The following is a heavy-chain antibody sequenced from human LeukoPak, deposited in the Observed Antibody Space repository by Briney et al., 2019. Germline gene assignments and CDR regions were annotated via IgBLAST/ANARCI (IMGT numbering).Heavy chain of an antibody. CDR3: ARDRFYRNDYGDYVRWFDP. CDR1: GGSISSGGYS. D-gene: IGHD4-17*01. Sequence: SQTLSLTCAVSGGSISSGGYSWSWIRQPPGKGLEWIGYIYHSGSTYYNPSLKSRVTISVDRSKNQFSLKLSSVTAADTAVYYCARDRFYRNDYGDYVRWFDPWGQGTLVTVSS. CDR2: IYHSGST. J-gene: IGHJ5*02. V-gene: IGHV4-30-2*01.